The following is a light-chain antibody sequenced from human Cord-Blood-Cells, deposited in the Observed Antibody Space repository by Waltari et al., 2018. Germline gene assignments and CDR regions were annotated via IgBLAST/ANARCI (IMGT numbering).Light chain of an antibody. CDR3: QQYYSTPWT. Sequence: DIVMTQSPDSLAVSLGERATINCKSSQSVLYSSNNKNYLAWYQQKPGQHPKLLIYWASTRESGVPDRFSCSGSGTDFTLTIISLQAEDVAVYYCQQYYSTPWTFGQGTKVEIK. CDR1: QSVLYSSNNKNY. V-gene: IGKV4-1*01. J-gene: IGKJ1*01. CDR2: WAS.